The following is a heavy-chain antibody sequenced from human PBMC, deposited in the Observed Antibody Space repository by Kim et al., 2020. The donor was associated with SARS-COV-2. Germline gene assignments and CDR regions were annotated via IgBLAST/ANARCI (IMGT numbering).Heavy chain of an antibody. J-gene: IGHJ4*02. D-gene: IGHD2-21*01. Sequence: GGSLRLSCAASGFTFTDYYMSWIRQTPGKGLEWVSYISSSGGTIYYADSVKGRFTISRDNAKNSVYLQMNSLRVEDTAVYYCASRRDILVNWGQGTLVTVSS. V-gene: IGHV3-11*04. CDR3: ASRRDILVN. CDR2: ISSSGGTI. CDR1: GFTFTDYY.